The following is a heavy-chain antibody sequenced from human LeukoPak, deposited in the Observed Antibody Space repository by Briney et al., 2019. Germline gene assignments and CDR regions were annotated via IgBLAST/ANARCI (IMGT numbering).Heavy chain of an antibody. CDR1: GFTFSSYW. CDR3: ARDQQEYYDILTGYYNWFDP. D-gene: IGHD3-9*01. Sequence: AEGSLRLSCAASGFTFSSYWMSWVRQAPGKGLEWVANIKQDGSEKYYVDSVKGRFTISRDNAKNSLYLQMNSLRAEDTAVYYCARDQQEYYDILTGYYNWFDPWGQGTLVTVSS. J-gene: IGHJ5*02. V-gene: IGHV3-7*04. CDR2: IKQDGSEK.